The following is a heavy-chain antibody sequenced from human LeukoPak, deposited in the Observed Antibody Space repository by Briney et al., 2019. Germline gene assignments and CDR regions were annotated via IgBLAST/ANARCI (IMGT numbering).Heavy chain of an antibody. CDR1: GGSISSSSYY. CDR2: IYYSGST. D-gene: IGHD6-19*01. V-gene: IGHV4-39*07. J-gene: IGHJ4*02. Sequence: SETLSLTCTVSGGSISSSSYYWGWIRQPPGKGLEWIGSIYYSGSTYYNPFLKSRVTISVDTSKNQFSLKLSSVTAADTAVYYCARGDSSGWYDVAHYYFDYWGQGTLVTVSS. CDR3: ARGDSSGWYDVAHYYFDY.